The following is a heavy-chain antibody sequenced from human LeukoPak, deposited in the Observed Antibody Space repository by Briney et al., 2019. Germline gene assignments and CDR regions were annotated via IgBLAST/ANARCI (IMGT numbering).Heavy chain of an antibody. CDR2: ISNSGDNT. Sequence: GGSLRLSCAASGFRFSSYAMTWVRQAPGKGLEWVSAISNSGDNTYYADSVKGRFTISRDNSKNTLYLQMNSLRAEDTAVYYCARDYDSSGYYPDWGQGTLVTVSS. CDR1: GFRFSSYA. CDR3: ARDYDSSGYYPD. J-gene: IGHJ4*02. D-gene: IGHD3-22*01. V-gene: IGHV3-23*01.